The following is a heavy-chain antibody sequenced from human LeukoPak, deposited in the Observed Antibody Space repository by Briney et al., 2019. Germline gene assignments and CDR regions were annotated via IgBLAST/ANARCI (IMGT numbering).Heavy chain of an antibody. CDR1: GFTFSSYA. CDR2: ISYDGSNK. J-gene: IGHJ4*02. Sequence: GGSLRLSCAASGFTFSSYAMHWVRQAPGKGLEWVAVISYDGSNKYYADSVKGRFTISRDNSKNTLYLQMNSLRAEDTAVYYCARRSGYYDYFDYWGQGTLVTVSS. D-gene: IGHD3-3*01. V-gene: IGHV3-30*04. CDR3: ARRSGYYDYFDY.